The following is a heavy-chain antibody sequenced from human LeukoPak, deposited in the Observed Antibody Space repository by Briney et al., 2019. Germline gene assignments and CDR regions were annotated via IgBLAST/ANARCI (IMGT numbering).Heavy chain of an antibody. CDR2: VFTSRTI. CDR3: AREGVGSSLLHYFDY. J-gene: IGHJ4*02. V-gene: IGHV4-61*02. D-gene: IGHD6-13*01. Sequence: SQTLSLTCTVPAVSISIGSYYWSWLREPAGKGLQWLGRVFTSRTINYNPSLKSLVTISVDTSKNQYSLKLSSVTAADTAVYYCAREGVGSSLLHYFDYWGQGTLVTVSS. CDR1: AVSISIGSYY.